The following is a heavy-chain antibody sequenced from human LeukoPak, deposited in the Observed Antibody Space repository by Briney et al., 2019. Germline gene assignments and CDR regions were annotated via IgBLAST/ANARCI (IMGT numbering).Heavy chain of an antibody. CDR3: AEAGHPLRYFDL. CDR2: IYYSGST. CDR1: GGSISSSSYY. V-gene: IGHV4-39*07. Sequence: PSETLSLTCTVSGGSISSSSYYWGWIRQPPGKGLEWIGSIYYSGSTYYNPSLKSRVTISVDTSKNQFSLKLSSVTAADTAVYYCAEAGHPLRYFDLWGRGTLVTVSS. J-gene: IGHJ2*01.